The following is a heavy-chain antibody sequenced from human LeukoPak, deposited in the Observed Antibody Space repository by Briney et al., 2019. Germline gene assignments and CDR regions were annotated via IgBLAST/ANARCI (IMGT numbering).Heavy chain of an antibody. CDR3: ARDFSRSSGAFDI. J-gene: IGHJ3*02. Sequence: GGSPRLSCAASGFTFSSYAMHWVRQAPGKGLEYVSAISSNGGSTYYANSVKGRFTISRDNSKNTLYLQMGSLRAEDMAVYYCARDFSRSSGAFDIWGQGTMVTVSS. V-gene: IGHV3-64*01. CDR2: ISSNGGST. CDR1: GFTFSSYA.